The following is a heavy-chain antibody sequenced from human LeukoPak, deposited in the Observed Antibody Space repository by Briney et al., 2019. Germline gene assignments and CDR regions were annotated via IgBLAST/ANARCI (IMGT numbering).Heavy chain of an antibody. V-gene: IGHV3-21*01. J-gene: IGHJ4*02. Sequence: GGSLRLSCAASGFTFSSYSMNWVRQTPGKGLEWVSSISSSSSYIYYADSVKGRFTISRDNAKNSLYLQMNSLRAEDTAVHYCARDRSPVAGTPDYWGQGTLVTVSS. CDR3: ARDRSPVAGTPDY. CDR1: GFTFSSYS. D-gene: IGHD6-19*01. CDR2: ISSSSSYI.